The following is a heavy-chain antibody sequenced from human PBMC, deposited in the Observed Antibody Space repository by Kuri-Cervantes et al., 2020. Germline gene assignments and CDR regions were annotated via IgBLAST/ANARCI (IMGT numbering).Heavy chain of an antibody. J-gene: IGHJ4*02. Sequence: SVKVSCKASGGTFSNYAISWVRQAPGQGLEWMGGIIPIFGTANYAQKLQGRVTMTTDTSTSTAYMELRSLRSDDTAVYYCARDHKRTYYYGSGSPMSHWGQGTLVTVSS. CDR1: GGTFSNYA. CDR3: ARDHKRTYYYGSGSPMSH. V-gene: IGHV1-69*05. CDR2: IIPIFGTA. D-gene: IGHD3-10*01.